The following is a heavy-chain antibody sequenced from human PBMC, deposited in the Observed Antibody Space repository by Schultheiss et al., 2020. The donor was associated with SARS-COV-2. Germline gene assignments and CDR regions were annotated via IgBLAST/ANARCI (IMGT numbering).Heavy chain of an antibody. V-gene: IGHV3-33*01. CDR2: IWYDGSNK. D-gene: IGHD6-13*01. CDR1: GFTFSSYG. J-gene: IGHJ4*02. CDR3: ARGAGSSWAFFDF. Sequence: GESLKISCAASGFTFSSYGMHWVRQAPGKGLEWVAVIWYDGSNKYYADSVKGRFTLSRDNSKNTLYLQMNSLRAEDTAVYYCARGAGSSWAFFDFWGQGTLVTVSS.